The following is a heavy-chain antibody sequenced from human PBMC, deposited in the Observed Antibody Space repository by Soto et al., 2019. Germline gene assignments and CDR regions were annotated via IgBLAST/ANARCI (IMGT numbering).Heavy chain of an antibody. CDR1: GFTFSGSA. D-gene: IGHD6-13*01. Sequence: EVQLDESGGGLVQPGGSLKLSCAASGFTFSGSAMHWDRQASGKGLEWVGRIRSKANSYATAYAASVKGRFTISRDDSKNTAYLQMNSLKTEDTAVYYCTRARSSSWYDYWGQGTLVTVSS. CDR3: TRARSSSWYDY. V-gene: IGHV3-73*02. J-gene: IGHJ4*02. CDR2: IRSKANSYAT.